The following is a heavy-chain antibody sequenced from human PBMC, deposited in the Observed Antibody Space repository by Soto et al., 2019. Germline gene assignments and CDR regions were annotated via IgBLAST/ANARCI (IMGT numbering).Heavy chain of an antibody. D-gene: IGHD5-18*01. CDR3: AKETGYSYGFQPNALDV. V-gene: IGHV3-23*01. CDR2: ISRRGDRT. CDR1: VFTFRIYA. Sequence: RGALVVGCAGSVFTFRIYAMNWVRHAPGKGLEWVSIISRRGDRTSYAESVKGRFTISRDDSKNTLFLHMKSLGAEDTAVYYCAKETGYSYGFQPNALDVWGQGTTVTVSS. J-gene: IGHJ6*01.